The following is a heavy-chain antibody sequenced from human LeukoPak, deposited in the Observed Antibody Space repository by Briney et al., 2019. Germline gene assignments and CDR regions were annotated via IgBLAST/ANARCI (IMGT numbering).Heavy chain of an antibody. Sequence: PGGSLRPSCAASGFTVSSNYMSWVRQAPGKGLEWVSVIYSGGSTYYADSVKGRFTISRDNAKNTLYLQMDSLRAEDTAMYYCAREILEPGKTHEYWGQGTLVTVSS. CDR3: AREILEPGKTHEY. D-gene: IGHD1-1*01. J-gene: IGHJ4*02. V-gene: IGHV3-66*01. CDR1: GFTVSSNY. CDR2: IYSGGST.